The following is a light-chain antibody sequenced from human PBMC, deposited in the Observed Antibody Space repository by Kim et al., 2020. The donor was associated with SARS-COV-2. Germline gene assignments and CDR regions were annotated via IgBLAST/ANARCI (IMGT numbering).Light chain of an antibody. CDR3: LLAYNGAPVV. CDR2: DTN. V-gene: IGLV7-46*01. CDR1: SGAVTSGHY. J-gene: IGLJ2*01. Sequence: GGTVTLTCGSSSGAVTSGHYPYWIQQKAGQAPRTLIYDTNNTHSWTPARFSGSLLGGKAALTLSGAQTEDEGDYYCLLAYNGAPVVFGGGTQLTVL.